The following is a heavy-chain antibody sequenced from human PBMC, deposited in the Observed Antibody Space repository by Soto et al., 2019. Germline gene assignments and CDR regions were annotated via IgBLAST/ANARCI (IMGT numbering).Heavy chain of an antibody. Sequence: GGSLRLSCAASGFTFSSYAMHWVRQAPGKGLEWVAVISYDGSNKYYADSVKGRFTISRDNSKNTLYLQMNSLRAEDTAVYYCAKEEVATPYNWFDPWGQGTLVTVSS. J-gene: IGHJ5*02. CDR2: ISYDGSNK. CDR3: AKEEVATPYNWFDP. V-gene: IGHV3-30-3*02. D-gene: IGHD5-12*01. CDR1: GFTFSSYA.